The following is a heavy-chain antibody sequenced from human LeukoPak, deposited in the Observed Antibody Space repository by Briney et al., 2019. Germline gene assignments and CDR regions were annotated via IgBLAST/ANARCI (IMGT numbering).Heavy chain of an antibody. V-gene: IGHV4-59*01. J-gene: IGHJ4*02. Sequence: PSETLSLTCTVSGGSISSYYWSWLRQPPGKGLEWIGYIYYSGSTNYNPSLKSRVTISVDTSKNQFSLKLSSVTAADTAVYYCARGFLGSGSYYPFWGQGTLVTVSS. CDR2: IYYSGST. CDR3: ARGFLGSGSYYPF. D-gene: IGHD1-26*01. CDR1: GGSISSYY.